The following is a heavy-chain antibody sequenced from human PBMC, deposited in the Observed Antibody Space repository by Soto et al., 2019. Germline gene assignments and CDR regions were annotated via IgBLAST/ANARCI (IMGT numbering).Heavy chain of an antibody. J-gene: IGHJ6*03. Sequence: EVQLVESGGGLVQPGGSLRLSCEASLFTFSRYWMTWVRLAPGKGLEWVANIRQDGSEKYYVDSVKGRFTISRDNAKNSLSLQMNNLRPDDTAVYYCARAGSNYFASESSLPYYMDVWGKGTTVTVSS. V-gene: IGHV3-7*01. CDR3: ARAGSNYFASESSLPYYMDV. CDR1: LFTFSRYW. D-gene: IGHD3-10*01. CDR2: IRQDGSEK.